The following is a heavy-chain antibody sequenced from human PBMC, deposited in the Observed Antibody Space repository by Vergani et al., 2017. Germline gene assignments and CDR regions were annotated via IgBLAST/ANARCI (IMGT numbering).Heavy chain of an antibody. CDR3: AGKYSGGGYGGDGMDV. J-gene: IGHJ6*02. D-gene: IGHD6-13*01. V-gene: IGHV3-11*05. CDR1: GFTFSDYY. Sequence: QVQLVESGGGLVKPGGSLRLSCAASGFTFSDYYMSWIRQAPGKGLEWVSYISSSSSYTNYADSVKGRFTISRDNAKNSLYLQMNSLRAEDTAVYYCAGKYSGGGYGGDGMDVWGQGTTVTVSS. CDR2: ISSSSSYT.